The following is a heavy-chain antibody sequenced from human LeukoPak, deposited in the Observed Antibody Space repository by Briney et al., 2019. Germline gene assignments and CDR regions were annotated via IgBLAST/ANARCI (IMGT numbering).Heavy chain of an antibody. CDR2: IFHTGST. J-gene: IGHJ3*02. CDR1: GGSLSNHY. D-gene: IGHD3-16*01. Sequence: AETLSLTCTASGGSLSNHYWNWIRHPAGTGLEYIGRIFHTGSTNYNPSLKSRGIMSVDTSNNQYSLNLTSVTEADTAVYYCARGPLGGESFDIWGQGAMVTVSS. CDR3: ARGPLGGESFDI. V-gene: IGHV4-4*07.